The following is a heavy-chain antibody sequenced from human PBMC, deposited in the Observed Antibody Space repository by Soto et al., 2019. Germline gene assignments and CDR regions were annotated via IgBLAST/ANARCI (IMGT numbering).Heavy chain of an antibody. CDR3: ARGGDYYNWFDT. J-gene: IGHJ5*02. CDR2: IQHSGST. V-gene: IGHV4-4*02. CDR1: NGSIGSSHW. D-gene: IGHD4-17*01. Sequence: QVQLQESGPGLVKPSGTLSLTCAVSNGSIGSSHWWSWVREPPGKGLEWIGEIQHSGSTNYNPSLKGRVTISGEKSKNQFSLQLNSVTAADTAVYYCARGGDYYNWFDTWGQGTLVTVSS.